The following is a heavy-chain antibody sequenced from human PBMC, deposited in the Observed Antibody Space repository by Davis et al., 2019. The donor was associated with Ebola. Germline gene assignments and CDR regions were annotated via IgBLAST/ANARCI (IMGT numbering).Heavy chain of an antibody. V-gene: IGHV3-48*03. J-gene: IGHJ4*02. CDR1: GFTFSSYE. CDR3: ARATPSGYAMVYFDY. CDR2: ISSSGSTI. D-gene: IGHD5-12*01. Sequence: GESLKISCAASGFTFSSYEMNWVRQAPGKGLEWVSYISSSGSTIYYADSVKGRFTISRDNAKNSLYLQMNSLRAEDTAVYYCARATPSGYAMVYFDYWGQGTLVTVSS.